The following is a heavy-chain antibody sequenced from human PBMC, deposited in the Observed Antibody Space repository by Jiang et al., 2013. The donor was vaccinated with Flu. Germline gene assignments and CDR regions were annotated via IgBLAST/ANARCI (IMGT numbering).Heavy chain of an antibody. Sequence: PGLVKPSETLSLTCTVSGGSISSSSYYWGWIRQPPGKGLEWIGSIYYSGSTYYNPSLKSRVTISVDTSKNQFSLKLSSVTAADTAVYYCARQGQLVAFDYWGQGTLVTVSS. CDR2: IYYSGST. D-gene: IGHD6-6*01. J-gene: IGHJ4*02. CDR3: ARQGQLVAFDY. CDR1: GGSISSSSYY. V-gene: IGHV4-39*01.